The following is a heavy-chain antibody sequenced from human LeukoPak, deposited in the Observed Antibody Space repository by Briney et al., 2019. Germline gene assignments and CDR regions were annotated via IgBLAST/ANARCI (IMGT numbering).Heavy chain of an antibody. CDR2: INPNSGGT. J-gene: IGHJ4*02. V-gene: IGHV1-2*02. D-gene: IGHD2-15*01. CDR1: GYTFTSYY. CDR3: ARGPQRVADTNLGSFRFDY. Sequence: ASVKVSCKASGYTFTSYYMHWVRQAPGQGLEWMGWINPNSGGTNYAQKFQGRVTMTRDTSISTAYMELSRLRADDTAVYYCARGPQRVADTNLGSFRFDYWGQGTLVTVPS.